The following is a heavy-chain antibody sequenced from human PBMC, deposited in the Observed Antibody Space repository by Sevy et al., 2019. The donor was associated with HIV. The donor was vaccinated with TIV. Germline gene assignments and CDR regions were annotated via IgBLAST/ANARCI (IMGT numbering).Heavy chain of an antibody. CDR3: AKEDRTMIVVVTARFDP. D-gene: IGHD3-22*01. CDR1: GFTFSSYA. V-gene: IGHV3-23*01. J-gene: IGHJ5*02. Sequence: EGSLRLSCAASGFTFSSYAMSWVRQAPGKGLEWVSAISGSGGSTYYADSVKGRFTISRDNSKNTLYLQMNSLRAEDTAVYYCAKEDRTMIVVVTARFDPWGQGTLVTVSS. CDR2: ISGSGGST.